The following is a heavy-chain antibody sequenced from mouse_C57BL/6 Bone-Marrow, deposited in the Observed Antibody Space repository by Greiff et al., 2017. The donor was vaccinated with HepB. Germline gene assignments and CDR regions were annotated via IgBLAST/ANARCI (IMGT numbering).Heavy chain of an antibody. CDR3: ARSPYGNYYAMDY. J-gene: IGHJ4*01. Sequence: EVKLVESGGGLVQPGGSLSLSCAASGFTFTDYYMSWVRQPPGKALEWLGFIRNKANGYTTEYSASVKGRFTISRDNSQSILYLQMNALRAEDSATYYCARSPYGNYYAMDYWGQGTSVTVSS. D-gene: IGHD2-1*01. CDR2: IRNKANGYTT. CDR1: GFTFTDYY. V-gene: IGHV7-3*01.